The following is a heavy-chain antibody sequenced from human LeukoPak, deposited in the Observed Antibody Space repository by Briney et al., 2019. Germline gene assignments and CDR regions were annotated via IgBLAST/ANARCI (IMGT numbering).Heavy chain of an antibody. CDR3: ARLDTAMAKGGY. J-gene: IGHJ4*02. CDR1: GFTFSSYS. CDR2: IKNDGSEK. V-gene: IGHV3-7*01. D-gene: IGHD5-18*01. Sequence: AGGSLRLSCAASGFTFSSYSMNWVRQAPGKGLEWVAMIKNDGSEKYYVDSVKGRFTISRDNAKNSVYMQMNSLRAEDTAVYYCARLDTAMAKGGYWGQGTLVTVSS.